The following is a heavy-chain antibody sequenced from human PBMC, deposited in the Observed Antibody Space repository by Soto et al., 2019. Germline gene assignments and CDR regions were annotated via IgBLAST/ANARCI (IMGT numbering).Heavy chain of an antibody. D-gene: IGHD3-9*01. V-gene: IGHV4-59*01. CDR2: IYYSGST. CDR3: ARGDYDILTGLGSFDY. CDR1: GGSISSYY. Sequence: LTCTVSGGSISSYYWSWIRQPPGKGLEWIGYIYYSGSTNYNPSLKSRVTISVDTSKNQFSLKLSSVTAADTAVYYCARGDYDILTGLGSFDYWGQGTLVTVSS. J-gene: IGHJ4*02.